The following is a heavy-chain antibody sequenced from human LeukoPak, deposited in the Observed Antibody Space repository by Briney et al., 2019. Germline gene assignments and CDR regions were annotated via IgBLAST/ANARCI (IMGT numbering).Heavy chain of an antibody. Sequence: GGSLRLSCAASGFTFSSYAMSGVRQAPGKGLEWVSAISGSGGSTYYADSVKGRFTISRDNSKNTLYLQMNSLRAEDTAVYYCAKDEARWELLDWGQGTLVTVSS. D-gene: IGHD1-26*01. V-gene: IGHV3-23*01. CDR3: AKDEARWELLD. J-gene: IGHJ4*02. CDR1: GFTFSSYA. CDR2: ISGSGGST.